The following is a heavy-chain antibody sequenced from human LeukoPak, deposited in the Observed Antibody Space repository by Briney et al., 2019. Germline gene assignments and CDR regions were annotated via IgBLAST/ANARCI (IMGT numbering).Heavy chain of an antibody. J-gene: IGHJ4*02. Sequence: GGPLRLSCAASGFTFSNYAMHWVRQAPGKGLEWVAVISYDGSDKYYADSVKGRFTISRDNSKNTLYLQMNSLRPEDTAVYYCARDWGRRYSSGWYGDFDYWGQGTLVTVSS. CDR3: ARDWGRRYSSGWYGDFDY. CDR1: GFTFSNYA. CDR2: ISYDGSDK. D-gene: IGHD6-19*01. V-gene: IGHV3-30-3*01.